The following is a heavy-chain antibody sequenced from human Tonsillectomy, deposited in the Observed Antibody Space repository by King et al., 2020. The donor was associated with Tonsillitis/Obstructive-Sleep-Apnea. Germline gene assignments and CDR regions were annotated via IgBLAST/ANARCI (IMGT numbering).Heavy chain of an antibody. CDR2: IWYDGSNK. J-gene: IGHJ4*02. Sequence: VQLVESGGGVVQPGRSLRLSCAASGFTFSSYGMHWVRQAPGKGLEGVAVIWYDGSNKYYADSVKGRFTISRDNSKNTLYLQMNSLRAEDTAVYYCARLRYSSTSSSSVDVDYWGQGTLVTVSS. CDR1: GFTFSSYG. CDR3: ARLRYSSTSSSSVDVDY. D-gene: IGHD2-2*01. V-gene: IGHV3-33*01.